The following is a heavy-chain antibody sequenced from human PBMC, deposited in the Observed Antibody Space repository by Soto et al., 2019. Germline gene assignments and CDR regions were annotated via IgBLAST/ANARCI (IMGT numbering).Heavy chain of an antibody. V-gene: IGHV4-30-2*01. Sequence: SETLSLTCAVSGGSISSGGYSWSWIRQPPGKGLEWIGYIYHSGSTYYNPSLKSRVTISVDRSKNQFSLKLSSVTAADTAVYYCARGDYSREYYYHGMDVWGQGTTVTVSS. J-gene: IGHJ6*02. CDR1: GGSISSGGYS. CDR3: ARGDYSREYYYHGMDV. D-gene: IGHD4-4*01. CDR2: IYHSGST.